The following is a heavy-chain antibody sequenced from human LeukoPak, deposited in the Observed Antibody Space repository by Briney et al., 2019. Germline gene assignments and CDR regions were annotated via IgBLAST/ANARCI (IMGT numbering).Heavy chain of an antibody. CDR2: IIPIFGTA. V-gene: IGHV1-69*13. J-gene: IGHJ5*02. CDR3: ARDHGPRYNWFDP. Sequence: SVTVSCKASGGTFSSYAISWVRQAPGQGLEWMGGIIPIFGTANYAQKFQGRVTITADESTSTAYMELSSLRSEDTAVYYCARDHGPRYNWFDPWGQGTLVTVSS. CDR1: GGTFSSYA.